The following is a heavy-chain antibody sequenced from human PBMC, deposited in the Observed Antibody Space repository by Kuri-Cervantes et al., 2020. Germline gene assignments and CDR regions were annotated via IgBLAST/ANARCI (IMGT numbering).Heavy chain of an antibody. V-gene: IGHV3-9*01. J-gene: IGHJ3*02. D-gene: IGHD5-12*01. Sequence: GRSLKISCAASGFTFDDYAMHWVRQAPGKGLEWVSGISWNSGSIGYADSVKGRFTISRDNAKNSLYLQMNSLRAEDTALYYCAKDRKYSGYDRFSGAFDIWGQGTTVTVSS. CDR1: GFTFDDYA. CDR3: AKDRKYSGYDRFSGAFDI. CDR2: ISWNSGSI.